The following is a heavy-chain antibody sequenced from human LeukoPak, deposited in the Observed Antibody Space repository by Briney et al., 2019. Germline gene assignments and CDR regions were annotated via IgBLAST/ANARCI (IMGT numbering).Heavy chain of an antibody. D-gene: IGHD1-26*01. CDR1: GGTFSSYA. CDR2: IIPIFGTA. CDR3: ARVNIWSGGSYGDFDY. Sequence: ASVKVSCKASGGTFSSYAISWVRQAPGQGLEWVGGIIPIFGTANYAQKFQGRVTITTDESTSTAYMELSSLRSEDTAVYYCARVNIWSGGSYGDFDYWGQGTLVTVSS. J-gene: IGHJ4*02. V-gene: IGHV1-69*05.